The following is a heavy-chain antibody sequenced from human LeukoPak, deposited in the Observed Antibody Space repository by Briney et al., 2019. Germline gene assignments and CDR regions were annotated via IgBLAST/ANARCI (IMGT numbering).Heavy chain of an antibody. Sequence: PGGSLRLSCAASGFTVSSNYMSWVRQAPGKGLEWVSVIYSGGSTYYADSVKGRFTISRDNSKNTLYLQMTSLRAEDTAVYYCAREEVAGTFNGYWGQGTLVTVSS. J-gene: IGHJ4*02. CDR3: AREEVAGTFNGY. CDR2: IYSGGST. D-gene: IGHD6-19*01. V-gene: IGHV3-66*01. CDR1: GFTVSSNY.